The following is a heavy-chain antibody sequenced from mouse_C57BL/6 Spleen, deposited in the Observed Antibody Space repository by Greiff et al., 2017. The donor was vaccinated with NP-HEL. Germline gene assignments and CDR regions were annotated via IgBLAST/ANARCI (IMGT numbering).Heavy chain of an antibody. Sequence: VQLQQSGPELVKPGASVKRSCKASGYTFTDYYMNWVKQSHGKSLEWIGDINPNNGGTSYNQKFKGKATLTVDKSSSTAYMELRSLTSEDSAVYYCARALLRYYFDYWGQGTTLTVSS. J-gene: IGHJ2*01. CDR2: INPNNGGT. D-gene: IGHD1-1*01. V-gene: IGHV1-26*01. CDR3: ARALLRYYFDY. CDR1: GYTFTDYY.